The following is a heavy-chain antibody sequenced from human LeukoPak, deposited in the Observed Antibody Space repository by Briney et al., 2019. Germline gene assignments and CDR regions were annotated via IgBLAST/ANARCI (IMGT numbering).Heavy chain of an antibody. Sequence: PGGSLRLSCAASGLTFSSYWMHWVRQVPGKGPVWVSRIDPDGTSTSYADSVKGRFTISRDNSKNTLYLQMSSLRAEDTAVYYCAKRGMTTIKEGFDYWGQGTLVTVSS. J-gene: IGHJ4*02. D-gene: IGHD5-24*01. CDR1: GLTFSSYW. CDR3: AKRGMTTIKEGFDY. CDR2: IDPDGTST. V-gene: IGHV3-74*01.